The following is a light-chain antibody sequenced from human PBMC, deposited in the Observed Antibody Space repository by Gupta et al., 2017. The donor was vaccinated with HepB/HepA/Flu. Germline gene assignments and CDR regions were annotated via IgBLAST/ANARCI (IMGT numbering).Light chain of an antibody. Sequence: EIVLTQSPGTLSLSPGERATLSCRASQSVSSSYLAWYQQKPGQAPRLIIYGASSSATGIPARLRGRGSGTDCSRTISSLGPAHCAVYSFRQEGSATTFGAWIRAGMK. V-gene: IGKV3-20*01. CDR2: GAS. CDR3: RQEGSATT. CDR1: QSVSSSY. J-gene: IGKJ4*01.